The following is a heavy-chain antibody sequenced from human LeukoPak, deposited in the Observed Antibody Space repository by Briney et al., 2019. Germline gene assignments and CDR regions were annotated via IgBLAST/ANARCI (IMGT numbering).Heavy chain of an antibody. D-gene: IGHD1-26*01. V-gene: IGHV4-59*01. CDR3: ARGQWELRSLDY. J-gene: IGHJ4*02. CDR1: GGSISSYY. Sequence: PSETLSLTCTVSGGSISSYYWSWIRQPPGKGLEWIGYIYYSGSTNYNPSLKSRVTISVDTSKNQFSLKLSSVTAADTAVYYCARGQWELRSLDYWGQGTLVTVSS. CDR2: IYYSGST.